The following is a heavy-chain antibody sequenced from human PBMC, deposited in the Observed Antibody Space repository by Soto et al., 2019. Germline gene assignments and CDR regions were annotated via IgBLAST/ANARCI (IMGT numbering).Heavy chain of an antibody. Sequence: ASVKLACKASGDTFTSYSMHWVRQAPGQRLEWMGWINAGNGNTKYSQKFQGRLTITRDTSASTAYMELSSLRSEDTAVYYCARNLMDYDILTGYYMAYYFYYWGQGTLVTVS. D-gene: IGHD3-9*01. CDR2: INAGNGNT. J-gene: IGHJ4*01. CDR3: ARNLMDYDILTGYYMAYYFYY. V-gene: IGHV1-3*01. CDR1: GDTFTSYS.